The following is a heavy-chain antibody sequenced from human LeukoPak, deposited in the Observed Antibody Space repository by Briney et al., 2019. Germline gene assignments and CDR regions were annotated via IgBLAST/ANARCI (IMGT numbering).Heavy chain of an antibody. CDR3: AHVKETSSSWYGDYFDY. Sequence: SGPTLVKPTQTLTLTCTFSGFSLSTSGVGVGWIRQPPGKALEWLALIYWNDDKRYSPSLKSRLTITKDTSKNQVVLTMTNMDPVDTATYYCAHVKETSSSWYGDYFDYWGQGTLVTVSS. CDR2: IYWNDDK. V-gene: IGHV2-5*01. CDR1: GFSLSTSGVG. J-gene: IGHJ4*02. D-gene: IGHD6-13*01.